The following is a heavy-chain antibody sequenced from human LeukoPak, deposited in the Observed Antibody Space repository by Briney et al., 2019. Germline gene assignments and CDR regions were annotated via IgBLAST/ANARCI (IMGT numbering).Heavy chain of an antibody. D-gene: IGHD1-26*01. CDR2: MNPNSGNT. J-gene: IGHJ6*03. CDR1: GYTFTSYD. V-gene: IGHV1-8*03. Sequence: ASVKVSCKASGYTFTSYDINWVRQATGQGLEWMGWMNPNSGNTGYAQKFQGRVTITRNTSISTAYMELSSLRSEDTAVYYCARGGGSYSYYYYYYMGVWGKGTTVTVSS. CDR3: ARGGGSYSYYYYYYMGV.